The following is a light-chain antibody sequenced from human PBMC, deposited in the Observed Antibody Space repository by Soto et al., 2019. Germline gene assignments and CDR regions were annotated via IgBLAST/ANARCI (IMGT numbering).Light chain of an antibody. CDR3: QQYDNLPLT. CDR2: DAS. V-gene: IGKV1-33*01. CDR1: QAIKNY. Sequence: DIQMTQSPSSLSSSVGDRVTITCQASQAIKNYLNWYQQKAGKAPKLLIYDASDWATGVPSRFSGSGSGTDFTFTINSLQPEDIATYYCQQYDNLPLTFGGGTKVEIK. J-gene: IGKJ4*01.